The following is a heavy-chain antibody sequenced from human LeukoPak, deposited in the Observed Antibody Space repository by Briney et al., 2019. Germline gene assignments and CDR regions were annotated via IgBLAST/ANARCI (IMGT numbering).Heavy chain of an antibody. CDR2: VSYDGNDG. Sequence: PGGSLRLSCIGSGFNFTYYAIYWVRQAPGKGLEWVAVVSYDGNDGYYADSVKGRFSISRDNSLNTVTLQMNNLRVDDTAIYYCAKLAWNDGSYYFDYWGQGTLVTVSS. J-gene: IGHJ4*02. CDR3: AKLAWNDGSYYFDY. D-gene: IGHD1-1*01. V-gene: IGHV3-30*18. CDR1: GFNFTYYA.